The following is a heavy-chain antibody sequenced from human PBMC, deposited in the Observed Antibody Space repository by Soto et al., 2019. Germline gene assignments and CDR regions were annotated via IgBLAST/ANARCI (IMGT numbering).Heavy chain of an antibody. CDR1: GDTFTSYY. V-gene: IGHV1-46*01. CDR3: AREGYGGNSLYYYYYGMQV. CDR2: INPSGGST. D-gene: IGHD2-21*02. J-gene: IGHJ6*02. Sequence: ASVKVSCKASGDTFTSYYMHWVRQAAGQGREWMGIINPSGGSTSYAQKFQGRVTMTRDTSTSTVYMELSSLRSEDTAVYYCAREGYGGNSLYYYYYGMQVWGQGTTVTVSS.